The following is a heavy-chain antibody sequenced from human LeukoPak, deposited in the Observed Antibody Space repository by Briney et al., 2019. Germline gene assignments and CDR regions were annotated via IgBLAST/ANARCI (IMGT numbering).Heavy chain of an antibody. J-gene: IGHJ4*02. V-gene: IGHV4-59*01. D-gene: IGHD3-10*01. CDR3: ARSRATMVRGSPNWNFDY. Sequence: SEALSLTCTVSGGSINTYYWSWIRQPPGEGLEWIGYIYYSGSTNYNPSLKSRVIILVDTSKNQFSLKLSSVTAADTAVYYCARSRATMVRGSPNWNFDYWGQGILVTVSS. CDR2: IYYSGST. CDR1: GGSINTYY.